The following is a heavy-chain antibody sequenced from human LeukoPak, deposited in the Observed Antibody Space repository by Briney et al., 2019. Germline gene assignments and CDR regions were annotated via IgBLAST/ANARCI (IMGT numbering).Heavy chain of an antibody. CDR2: ISGSGGST. V-gene: IGHV3-23*01. D-gene: IGHD2-2*01. Sequence: GGSLRLSCAASGFTFSSYAMSWVRQAPGKGLEWVSAISGSGGSTYYADSVKGRFTISRDNSKNTLYLQMNSLRAEDTAVYYCAKDYGGVRYCSSTSCSPAFGYWGQGTLVTVSS. J-gene: IGHJ4*02. CDR3: AKDYGGVRYCSSTSCSPAFGY. CDR1: GFTFSSYA.